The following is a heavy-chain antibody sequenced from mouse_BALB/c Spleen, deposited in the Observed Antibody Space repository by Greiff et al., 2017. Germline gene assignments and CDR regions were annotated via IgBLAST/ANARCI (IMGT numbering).Heavy chain of an antibody. CDR2: IDPENGDT. CDR3: NAVNNYFDY. Sequence: VQLQQSGAELVRSGASVKLSCTASGFNIKDYYMHWVKQRPEQGLEWIGWIDPENGDTEYAPKFQGKATMTADTSSNTAYLQLSSLTSEDTAVYYWNAVNNYFDYWGQGTTRTVSS. V-gene: IGHV14-4*02. J-gene: IGHJ2*01. CDR1: GFNIKDYY.